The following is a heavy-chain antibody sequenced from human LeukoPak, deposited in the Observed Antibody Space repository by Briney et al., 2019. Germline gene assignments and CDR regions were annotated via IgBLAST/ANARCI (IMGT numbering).Heavy chain of an antibody. J-gene: IGHJ5*02. CDR1: GFTFSSYA. CDR2: ISFDGSNK. D-gene: IGHD2-2*01. V-gene: IGHV3-30-3*01. CDR3: AREGRNYQLPGRWFDP. Sequence: GKSLRLSCAASGFTFSSYAMNWVRQAPGKGLEWVAVISFDGSNKYYADSVKGRFTISRDNSKNTLYLQMNSLRAEDTAAYYCAREGRNYQLPGRWFDPWGQGTLVTVSS.